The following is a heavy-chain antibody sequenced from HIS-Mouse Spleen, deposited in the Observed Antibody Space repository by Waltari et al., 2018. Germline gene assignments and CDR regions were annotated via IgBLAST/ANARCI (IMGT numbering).Heavy chain of an antibody. Sequence: QLQLQESGPGLVKPSETLSLTCTVSGGSISSSSYYWGWIRQPPGKGLEGIGSIYYSGSTYYNPSLKSQVTISVDTSKNQFSLKLGSVTAADTAVYYCAREIPYSSSWYDWYFDLWGRGTLVTVSS. CDR1: GGSISSSSYY. J-gene: IGHJ2*01. D-gene: IGHD6-13*01. CDR3: AREIPYSSSWYDWYFDL. V-gene: IGHV4-39*07. CDR2: IYYSGST.